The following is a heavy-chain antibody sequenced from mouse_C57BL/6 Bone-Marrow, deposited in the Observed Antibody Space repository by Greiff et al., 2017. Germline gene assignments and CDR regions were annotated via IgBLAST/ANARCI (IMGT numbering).Heavy chain of an antibody. CDR2: IYPRSGNT. D-gene: IGHD2-12*01. CDR3: ARLRRHLFDY. J-gene: IGHJ2*01. Sequence: VQLQDSLASLARPGASFKLSCKASGYTFTSYGISWVKQRSGQGLEWIGEIYPRSGNTYYNEKFKGKATLTADKSSSTAYMELRSLTSEDSAVYFCARLRRHLFDYWGQGTTLTVSS. V-gene: IGHV1-81*01. CDR1: GYTFTSYG.